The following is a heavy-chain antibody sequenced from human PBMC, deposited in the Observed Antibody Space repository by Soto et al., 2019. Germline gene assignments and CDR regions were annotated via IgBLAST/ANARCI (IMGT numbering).Heavy chain of an antibody. CDR2: ISGGGDTT. Sequence: EVQLLESGGGLVQPGGSLRLSCAASGFTFNNYAMTWVRQAPGKGLEWVSAISGGGDTTSYADSVKGRFTVSRDGSKNTLYLQMSSLRAEDTALYYCAKGRGCSGRLTPRVDYWGQGTLVTVSS. CDR3: AKGRGCSGRLTPRVDY. J-gene: IGHJ4*02. V-gene: IGHV3-23*01. CDR1: GFTFNNYA. D-gene: IGHD3-10*02.